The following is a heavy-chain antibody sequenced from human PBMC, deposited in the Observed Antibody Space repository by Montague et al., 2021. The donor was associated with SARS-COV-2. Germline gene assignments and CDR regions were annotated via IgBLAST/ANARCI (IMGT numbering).Heavy chain of an antibody. CDR3: ARGRQHINMVVVVVTGGEYYFDF. CDR1: DESFSDYS. J-gene: IGHJ4*02. CDR2: INHRGST. Sequence: SETLSLTCAVYDESFSDYSWTWIRQPPGKGLEWIGEINHRGSTNYNPSLKSRVTISVDTSKNQFSLRMTSVTAADTAVYYCARGRQHINMVVVVVTGGEYYFDFWGQGTLAAVSS. V-gene: IGHV4-34*01. D-gene: IGHD3-22*01.